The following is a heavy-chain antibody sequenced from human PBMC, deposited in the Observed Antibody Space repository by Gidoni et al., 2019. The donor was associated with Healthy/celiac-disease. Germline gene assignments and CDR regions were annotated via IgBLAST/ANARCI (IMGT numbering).Heavy chain of an antibody. CDR3: VKSPKYYYDSSGYPYFDY. CDR1: GFTFSSYA. D-gene: IGHD3-22*01. CDR2: ISSNGGST. Sequence: SLRLSCSASGFTFSSYAMHWVRQAPGKGLEYVSAISSNGGSTYYADSVKGRFTISRDNSKNTLYLQMSSLRAEDTAVYYCVKSPKYYYDSSGYPYFDYWGQGTLVTVSS. J-gene: IGHJ4*02. V-gene: IGHV3-64D*08.